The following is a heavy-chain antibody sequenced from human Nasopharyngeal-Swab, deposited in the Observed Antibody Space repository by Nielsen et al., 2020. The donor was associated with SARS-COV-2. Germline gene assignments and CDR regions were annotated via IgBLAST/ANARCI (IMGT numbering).Heavy chain of an antibody. CDR1: GFTFSNYN. Sequence: SLKISCAASGFTFSNYNMNWVRQAPGKGLEWVSSISWNSDKIYYADSVKGRFTISRDNTKNSLYLQMNNLRTEDTAFYYCAKQKRLGLASDPYFYGMDVWGLGTTVTVSS. D-gene: IGHD1-7*01. V-gene: IGHV3-9*01. J-gene: IGHJ6*02. CDR2: ISWNSDKI. CDR3: AKQKRLGLASDPYFYGMDV.